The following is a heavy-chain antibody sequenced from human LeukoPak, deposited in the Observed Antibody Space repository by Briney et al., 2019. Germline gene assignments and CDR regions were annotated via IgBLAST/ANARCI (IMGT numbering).Heavy chain of an antibody. Sequence: GASVKVSCKASGYTFTSYGISWVRQAPGQGLEWMGWISAYNGNTNYAQKLQGRVTMTTDTSTSTAYMELRSLRSDDTAVYYCARRWYSGSWYYYYYYMDVWGKGTTVTVSS. CDR1: GYTFTSYG. CDR3: ARRWYSGSWYYYYYYMDV. J-gene: IGHJ6*03. V-gene: IGHV1-18*01. CDR2: ISAYNGNT. D-gene: IGHD6-13*01.